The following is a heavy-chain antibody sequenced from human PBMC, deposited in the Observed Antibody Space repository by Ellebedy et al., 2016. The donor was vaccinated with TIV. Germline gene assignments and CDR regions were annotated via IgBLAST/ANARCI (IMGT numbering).Heavy chain of an antibody. CDR2: ISWSGGSV. CDR1: GFTFGDYV. J-gene: IGHJ4*02. CDR3: AAGYKRGWYPLGG. Sequence: PGGSLRLSCAASGFTFGDYVMHWVRQVPGKGLEWVSGISWSGGSVKYADFVKGRFSISRYNAKNSLYLEMDSLSAEDTALYYCAAGYKRGWYPLGGWGQGTLVTVSS. D-gene: IGHD6-19*01. V-gene: IGHV3-9*01.